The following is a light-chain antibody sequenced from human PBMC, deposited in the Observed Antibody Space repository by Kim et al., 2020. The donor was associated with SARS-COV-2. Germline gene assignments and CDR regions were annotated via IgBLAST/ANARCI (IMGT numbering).Light chain of an antibody. Sequence: GKTARITCGGNNIGSKSVHWYQQKPGQAPVLVIYYDSDRPSGIPERCSGSNSGNTATLTISRVEAGDEADYYCQVWDSSSDHPWVFGGGTQLTVL. CDR3: QVWDSSSDHPWV. V-gene: IGLV3-21*04. J-gene: IGLJ2*01. CDR1: NIGSKS. CDR2: YDS.